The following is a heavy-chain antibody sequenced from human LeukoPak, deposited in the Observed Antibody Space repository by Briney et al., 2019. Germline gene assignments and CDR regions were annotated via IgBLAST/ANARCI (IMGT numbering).Heavy chain of an antibody. CDR1: GFTFDDYG. CDR2: INQDGSLK. D-gene: IGHD5-18*01. J-gene: IGHJ4*02. V-gene: IGHV3-7*01. Sequence: PGGSLRLSCAASGFTFDDYGMSWVRQAPGKGLEWVANINQDGSLKYYVDSVKGRFTISRDNAKNSLYLQMNSLRAEDTAFYYCARDLRTGYTYGYPLDYWGQGTLVTASS. CDR3: ARDLRTGYTYGYPLDY.